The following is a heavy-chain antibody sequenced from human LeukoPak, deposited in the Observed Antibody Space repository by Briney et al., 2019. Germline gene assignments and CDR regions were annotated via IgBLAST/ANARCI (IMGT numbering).Heavy chain of an antibody. Sequence: GWMNPNSGNTGYAQKFQGRVTMTRNTSISTAYMELSSLRSEDTAVYYCARGRGSSWYLNDYWGQGTLVTVSS. D-gene: IGHD6-13*01. V-gene: IGHV1-8*01. CDR2: MNPNSGNT. CDR3: ARGRGSSWYLNDY. J-gene: IGHJ4*02.